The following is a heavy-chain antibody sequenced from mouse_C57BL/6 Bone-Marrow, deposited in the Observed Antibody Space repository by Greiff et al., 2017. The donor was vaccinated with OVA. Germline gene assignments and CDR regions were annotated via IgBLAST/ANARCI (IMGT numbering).Heavy chain of an antibody. CDR3: ARAVYYGGSDDAMDY. CDR2: IYHGSGNT. D-gene: IGHD1-1*01. J-gene: IGHJ4*01. V-gene: IGHV1-76*01. Sequence: VQLKQSGAELVRPGASVKLSCKASGYTFTDYSINWVKQRPGQGLEWIARIYHGSGNTYYNEKFKGKATLTAEKSSSTAYMQLSSLTSEDSAFYCCARAVYYGGSDDAMDYWGQGTSVTVSS. CDR1: GYTFTDYS.